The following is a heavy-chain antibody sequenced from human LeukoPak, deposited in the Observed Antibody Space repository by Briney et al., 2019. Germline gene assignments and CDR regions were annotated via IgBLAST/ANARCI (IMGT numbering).Heavy chain of an antibody. V-gene: IGHV3-9*01. D-gene: IGHD2-2*01. CDR2: ISGNSGSI. CDR3: AKGRDKYQLLSKNWFDP. J-gene: IGHJ5*02. CDR1: GFTFYDYA. Sequence: SGGSLRLSCAASGFTFYDYAMHWVRHTPGKGLEWGSDISGNSGSIGYADSVKGRFTVSRDNAKNSLYLQMNSLRAEDTALYYCAKGRDKYQLLSKNWFDPWGQGTLVTVSS.